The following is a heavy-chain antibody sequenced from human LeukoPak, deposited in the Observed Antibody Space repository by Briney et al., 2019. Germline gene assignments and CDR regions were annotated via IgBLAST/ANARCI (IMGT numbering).Heavy chain of an antibody. CDR3: ARRYYYDSSGYHAAFDI. Sequence: SETLSLTCTVSGDSMNNYYWSWIRQPPGKGLEWIGYIYYSGSTNYNPSLKSRVTMSVDTAKNQFSLKLSSVTAADTAVYYCARRYYYDSSGYHAAFDIWGQGTMVTVSS. J-gene: IGHJ3*02. V-gene: IGHV4-59*08. CDR2: IYYSGST. D-gene: IGHD3-22*01. CDR1: GDSMNNYY.